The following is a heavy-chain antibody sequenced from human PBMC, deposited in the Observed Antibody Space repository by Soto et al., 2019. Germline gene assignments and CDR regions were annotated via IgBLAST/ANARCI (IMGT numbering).Heavy chain of an antibody. CDR3: ARGRAAAGTWDDAFDL. V-gene: IGHV4-59*12. CDR2: IYYSGST. CDR1: GGSISSYY. Sequence: SETLSLTCTVSGGSISSYYWSWIRQPPGKGLEWIGYIYYSGSTNYNPSLKSRVTISVDTSKNQFSLKLSSVTAADTAVYYCARGRAAAGTWDDAFDLWGQGTTV. D-gene: IGHD6-13*01. J-gene: IGHJ3*01.